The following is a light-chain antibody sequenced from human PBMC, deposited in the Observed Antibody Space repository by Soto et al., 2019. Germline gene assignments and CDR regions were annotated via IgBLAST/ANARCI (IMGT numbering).Light chain of an antibody. Sequence: QSALTQPASVSGSPGQSVTISCTGTSSDIGAYNYVSWYQHHPGKAPKLIIYAVSNRPSGVSNRFSGSKSANTASLTISGLLAEDEAEYYCTSYVSSNLLIFGGGTKLTVL. J-gene: IGLJ2*01. CDR1: SSDIGAYNY. CDR2: AVS. V-gene: IGLV2-14*01. CDR3: TSYVSSNLLI.